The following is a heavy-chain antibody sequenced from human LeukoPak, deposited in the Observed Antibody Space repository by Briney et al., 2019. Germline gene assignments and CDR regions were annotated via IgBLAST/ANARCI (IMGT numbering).Heavy chain of an antibody. J-gene: IGHJ4*02. Sequence: PSETLSLTCTVSGGSISSGDHYWSWIRQPPGKGLEWIGYIYYSGSTYYNPSLKSRVTISVDTSKNQFSLKLSSVTAADTAVYYCASHRDGYNEYYFDYWGQGTLVTVSS. V-gene: IGHV4-30-4*01. CDR3: ASHRDGYNEYYFDY. CDR1: GGSISSGDHY. D-gene: IGHD5-24*01. CDR2: IYYSGST.